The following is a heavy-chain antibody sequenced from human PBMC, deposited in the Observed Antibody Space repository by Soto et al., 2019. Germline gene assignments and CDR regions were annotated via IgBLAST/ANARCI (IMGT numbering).Heavy chain of an antibody. J-gene: IGHJ5*02. CDR1: GFIFSDSV. V-gene: IGHV3-73*01. CDR3: TRGGSNTWRFDP. CDR2: IRRKVNSYAT. Sequence: EVQLVESGGGFVQPGNSLQLSCAASGFIFSDSVIHWVRQAPGKGLEWVGRIRRKVNSYATAYTASVNGRFAISRDDSRDTAYLQMNSLQVEDTALYYCTRGGSNTWRFDPWGQGTLVIVSS. D-gene: IGHD7-27*01.